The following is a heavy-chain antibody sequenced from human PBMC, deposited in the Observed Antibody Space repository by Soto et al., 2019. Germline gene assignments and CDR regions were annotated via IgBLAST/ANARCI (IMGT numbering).Heavy chain of an antibody. V-gene: IGHV3-33*01. J-gene: IGHJ6*02. CDR2: IRYDGSNK. Sequence: PGGSLRLSCAASGFTFSSYGMHWVRQAPGKGLEWVAVIRYDGSNKYYADSVKGRFTISRDNSKNTLYLQMNSLRAEDTAVYYCARDNRRYSSSWYRYGMDVWGQGTTVTVSS. CDR1: GFTFSSYG. D-gene: IGHD6-13*01. CDR3: ARDNRRYSSSWYRYGMDV.